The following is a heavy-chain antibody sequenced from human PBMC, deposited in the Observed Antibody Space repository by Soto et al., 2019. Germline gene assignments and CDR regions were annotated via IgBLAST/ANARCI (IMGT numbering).Heavy chain of an antibody. Sequence: GGSLRLSCAASGFTFSSYSMNWVRQAPGKGLEWVSYISSSSSTIYYADSVKGRFTISRDNAKNSLYLQMNSLRAEDTAVYYCARLSLVGATAFDYWGQGTPVTVSS. CDR3: ARLSLVGATAFDY. D-gene: IGHD1-26*01. V-gene: IGHV3-48*01. J-gene: IGHJ4*02. CDR1: GFTFSSYS. CDR2: ISSSSSTI.